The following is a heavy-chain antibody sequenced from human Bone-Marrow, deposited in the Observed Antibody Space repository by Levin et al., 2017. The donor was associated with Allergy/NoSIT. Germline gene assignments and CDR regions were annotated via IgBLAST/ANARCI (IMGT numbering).Heavy chain of an antibody. Sequence: ASVKVSCKASGYTFTSYGISWVRQAPGQGLEWMGWISAYNGNTNYAQKLQGRVTMTTDTSTSTAYMELRSLRSDDTAVYYCARDWPSPQERSRRRITMVRGVIPHYYGMDVWGQGTTVTVSS. V-gene: IGHV1-18*01. CDR3: ARDWPSPQERSRRRITMVRGVIPHYYGMDV. J-gene: IGHJ6*02. CDR2: ISAYNGNT. CDR1: GYTFTSYG. D-gene: IGHD3-10*01.